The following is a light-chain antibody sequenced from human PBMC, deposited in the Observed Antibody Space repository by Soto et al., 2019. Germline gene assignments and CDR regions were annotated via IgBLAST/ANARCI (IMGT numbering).Light chain of an antibody. J-gene: IGKJ4*01. CDR3: QQYNNWLT. CDR2: GAS. Sequence: EIVMTQSPATLSVSPGERATLSCRASQSVSSNLAWYQQKPGQAPRLLIYGASTRATGIPARFSGSGSGTEFTLTSSRLQSEAFAVYYCQQYNNWLTFGGGTKVEIK. CDR1: QSVSSN. V-gene: IGKV3-15*01.